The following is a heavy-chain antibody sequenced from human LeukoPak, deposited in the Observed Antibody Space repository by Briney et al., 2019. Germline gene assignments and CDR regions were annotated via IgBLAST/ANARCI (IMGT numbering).Heavy chain of an antibody. CDR3: ARLSYNSGWYIDY. CDR2: MYYSGNT. CDR1: GGSISSSSFS. D-gene: IGHD6-19*01. J-gene: IGHJ4*02. Sequence: SETLSLTCAVSGGSISSSSFSWGWIRQPPGEGLEWIGNMYYSGNTYYNPSLKSRVTISVDTSRTQFSLRLSSVTAADTAVYYCARLSYNSGWYIDYWGQGTLVTVSS. V-gene: IGHV4-39*01.